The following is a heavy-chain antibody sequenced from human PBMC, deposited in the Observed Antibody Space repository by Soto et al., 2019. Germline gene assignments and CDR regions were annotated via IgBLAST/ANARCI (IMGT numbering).Heavy chain of an antibody. CDR2: ISAYNGNT. CDR3: ARDLRPVVVNPDAFDI. J-gene: IGHJ3*02. D-gene: IGHD3-22*01. Sequence: QVQLVQSGAEVKKPGASVKVSCKASGYTFTSYGISWVRQAPGQGLEWMGWISAYNGNTNYAQKLQGRVTMTTDTSTSTAYMELRSLRSDDTAMYYCARDLRPVVVNPDAFDIWGQGTMVTVSS. V-gene: IGHV1-18*01. CDR1: GYTFTSYG.